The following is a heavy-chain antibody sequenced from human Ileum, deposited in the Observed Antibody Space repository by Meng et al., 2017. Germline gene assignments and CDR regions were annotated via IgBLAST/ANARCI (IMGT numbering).Heavy chain of an antibody. CDR1: GASISSHY. Sequence: QVQLQESGPGLVKPSETLALTCSVSGASISSHYWTWIRQPPGKGLEYIGYIYYRGGASYNPSLRSRVIMSVDTSKNQFSLNLSSVTAADTAVYYCARLLDSSDWGWFDPWGQGTLVTVSS. D-gene: IGHD3-22*01. CDR2: IYYRGGA. V-gene: IGHV4-59*08. J-gene: IGHJ5*02. CDR3: ARLLDSSDWGWFDP.